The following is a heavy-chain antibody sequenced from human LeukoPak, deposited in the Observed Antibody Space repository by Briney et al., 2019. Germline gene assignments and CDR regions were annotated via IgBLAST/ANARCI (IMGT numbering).Heavy chain of an antibody. J-gene: IGHJ4*02. V-gene: IGHV3-30*02. Sequence: GGSLRLSCAASGFTFSNYGVHWVRQAPGKGLEWVAFIRYDGFNKYYADSVKGRFTISRDNSKNTLSLQMNSLRAGDTAVYYCAKAFGSYCSSTSCYFDYWGQGALVTVSS. CDR1: GFTFSNYG. D-gene: IGHD2-2*01. CDR2: IRYDGFNK. CDR3: AKAFGSYCSSTSCYFDY.